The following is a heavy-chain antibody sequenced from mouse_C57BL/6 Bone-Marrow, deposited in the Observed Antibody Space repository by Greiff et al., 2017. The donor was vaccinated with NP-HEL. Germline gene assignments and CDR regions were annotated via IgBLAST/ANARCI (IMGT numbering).Heavy chain of an antibody. CDR3: ARDRRHYGYNY. V-gene: IGHV5-4*01. J-gene: IGHJ2*01. CDR1: GFTFSSYA. CDR2: ISDGGSYT. D-gene: IGHD2-2*01. Sequence: EVMLVESGGGLVKPGGSLKLSCAASGFTFSSYAMSWVRQTPEKRLEWVATISDGGSYTYYPDNVKGRFTISRDNAKNNLYLQMSHLKSEDTAMYYCARDRRHYGYNYWGQGTTLTVSS.